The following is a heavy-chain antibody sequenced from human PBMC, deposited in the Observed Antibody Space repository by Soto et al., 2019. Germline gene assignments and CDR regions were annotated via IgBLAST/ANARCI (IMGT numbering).Heavy chain of an antibody. Sequence: SGGSLRLSCAASGFTFSSYAMSWVRQAPGKGLEWVSAISGSGGSTYYADSVKGRFTISRDNSKNTLYLQMNSLRAEDTAVYYCAKDVYDFWSGPLDYWGQGTLVTVSS. CDR3: AKDVYDFWSGPLDY. CDR1: GFTFSSYA. J-gene: IGHJ4*02. V-gene: IGHV3-23*01. CDR2: ISGSGGST. D-gene: IGHD3-3*01.